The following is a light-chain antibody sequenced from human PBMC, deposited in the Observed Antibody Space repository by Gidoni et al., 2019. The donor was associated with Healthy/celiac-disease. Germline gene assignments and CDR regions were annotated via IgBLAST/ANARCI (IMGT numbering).Light chain of an antibody. J-gene: IGKJ2*04. V-gene: IGKV1-39*01. CDR2: AAS. CDR1: QSISSY. Sequence: DIQMTQSPSSLSASVGDRVTITCRTSQSISSYLNWYQQKPGKAPKLLIYAASSLQSGVPSRFSGIVSGTDFTLTISSLQTEDFATYYCQQSYSTPRSFGQXTKLGIK. CDR3: QQSYSTPRS.